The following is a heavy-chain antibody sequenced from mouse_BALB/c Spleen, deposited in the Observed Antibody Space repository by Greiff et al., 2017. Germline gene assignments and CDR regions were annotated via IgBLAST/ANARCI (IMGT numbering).Heavy chain of an antibody. J-gene: IGHJ3*01. CDR2: IWRGGST. V-gene: IGHV2-5-1*01. CDR3: ATSSTMITPPFAY. D-gene: IGHD2-4*01. Sequence: QVQLKESGPSLVQPSQSLSITCTVSGFSLTSYGVHWVRQSPGKGLEWLGVIWRGGSTDYNAAFMSRLSITKDNSKSQVFFKMNSLQADDTAIYYCATSSTMITPPFAYWGQGTLVTVSA. CDR1: GFSLTSYG.